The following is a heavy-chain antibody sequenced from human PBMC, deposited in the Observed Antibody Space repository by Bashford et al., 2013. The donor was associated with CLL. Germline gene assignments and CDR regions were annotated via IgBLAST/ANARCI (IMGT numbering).Heavy chain of an antibody. Sequence: ASVKGSPARASGYTFTSYAMHWVRQAPGQRLEWMGWINAGNGNTKYSQKFQGRVTITRDTSASTAYMELSSLRSEDTAVYYCASEPDSDGMDVWGQRDHGHRLL. J-gene: IGHJ6*02. CDR1: GYTFTSYA. CDR3: ASEPDSDGMDV. V-gene: IGHV1-3*01. CDR2: INAGNGNT. D-gene: IGHD1-14*01.